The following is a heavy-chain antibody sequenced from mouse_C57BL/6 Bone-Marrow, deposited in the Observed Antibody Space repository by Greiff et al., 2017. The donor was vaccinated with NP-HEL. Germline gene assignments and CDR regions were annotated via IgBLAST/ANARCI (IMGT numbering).Heavy chain of an antibody. J-gene: IGHJ2*01. CDR2: INYDGSST. CDR3: ARERAIYSYFDY. CDR1: GFTFSDYY. Sequence: EVKLMESEGGLVQPGSSMKLSCTASGFTFSDYYMAWVRQVPEKGLEWVANINYDGSSTYYLDSLKSRFIISRDNAKNILYLQMSSLKSEDTATYYCARERAIYSYFDYWGQGTTLTVSS. V-gene: IGHV5-16*01. D-gene: IGHD2-1*01.